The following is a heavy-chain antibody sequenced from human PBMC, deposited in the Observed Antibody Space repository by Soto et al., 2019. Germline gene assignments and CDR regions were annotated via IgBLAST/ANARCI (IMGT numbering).Heavy chain of an antibody. Sequence: SETLSLTCTVSGGSVSSGSYYWSWIRQPPGKGLEWIGYIYYSGSTNYNPSLKSRVTISVDTSKNQFSLKLSSVTAADTAVYYCARKSEYFQHWGQGTLVTVSS. CDR3: ARKSEYFQH. V-gene: IGHV4-61*01. CDR1: GGSVSSGSYY. CDR2: IYYSGST. J-gene: IGHJ1*01.